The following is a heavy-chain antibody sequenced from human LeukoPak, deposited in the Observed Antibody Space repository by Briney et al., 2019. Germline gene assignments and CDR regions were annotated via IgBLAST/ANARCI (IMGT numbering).Heavy chain of an antibody. CDR1: GGTFSSYA. V-gene: IGHV1-69*13. Sequence: SVKVSCKASGGTFSSYAISWVRQAPGQGLEWMGGIIPIFGTANYAQKFQGRVTITADESTSTAYMELSSLGSEDTAVYYCTTARLRAYYDILTDPFDYWGQGTLVTVSS. D-gene: IGHD3-9*01. J-gene: IGHJ4*02. CDR2: IIPIFGTA. CDR3: TTARLRAYYDILTDPFDY.